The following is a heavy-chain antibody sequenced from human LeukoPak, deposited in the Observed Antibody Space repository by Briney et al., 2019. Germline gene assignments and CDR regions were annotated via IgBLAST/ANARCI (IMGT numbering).Heavy chain of an antibody. Sequence: SETLSLTCTASGGSISSYYWSWIRQPPGKGLEWIGYIYYSGSTNYNPSLKSRVTISVDTSKNQFSLKLSSVTAADTAVYYCARRNDYYDSTEGWGAFDIWGQGTMVTVSS. V-gene: IGHV4-59*08. CDR3: ARRNDYYDSTEGWGAFDI. J-gene: IGHJ3*02. CDR2: IYYSGST. D-gene: IGHD3-22*01. CDR1: GGSISSYY.